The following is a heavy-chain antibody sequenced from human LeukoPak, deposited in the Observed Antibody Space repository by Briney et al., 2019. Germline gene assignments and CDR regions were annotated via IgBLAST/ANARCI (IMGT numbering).Heavy chain of an antibody. CDR3: AKDNNRAKSY. Sequence: PGGSLRLSCAASGFTFSSYSMNWVRQAPGKGLEWVSYISSSSSTIYYADSVKGRFTISRDNSKNTLYLQMNSLRAEDTAVYYCAKDNNRAKSYWGQGTLVTVSS. D-gene: IGHD5-18*01. J-gene: IGHJ4*02. CDR2: ISSSSSTI. V-gene: IGHV3-48*01. CDR1: GFTFSSYS.